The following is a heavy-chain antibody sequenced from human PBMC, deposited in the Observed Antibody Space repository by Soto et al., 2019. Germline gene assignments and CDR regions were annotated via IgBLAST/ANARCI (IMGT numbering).Heavy chain of an antibody. CDR1: GITFDDFA. D-gene: IGHD6-6*01. V-gene: IGHV3-9*01. Sequence: EVQLVESGGGLVQPGRSLRLSCAASGITFDDFAMHWVRQAPGKGLEWVSGINWDGDFLDYADSVKGRLTISRDKAKNSLYLQMSSLRREDTALYFCALGSSPSFYSLNYWGQGTLVTVSS. CDR2: INWDGDFL. J-gene: IGHJ4*02. CDR3: ALGSSPSFYSLNY.